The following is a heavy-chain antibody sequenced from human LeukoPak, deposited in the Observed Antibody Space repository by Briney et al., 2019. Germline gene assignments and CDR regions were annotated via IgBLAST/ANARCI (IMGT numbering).Heavy chain of an antibody. Sequence: PSETLSLTCTVSGGSISSSSYYWGWIRQPPGKGLEWIGSIYYSGSTYYNPSLKSRVTISVDTSKNQFSLKLSSVTAADTAVYYCARGAGSGSYYPSYNWFDPWGQGTLVTVSS. CDR3: ARGAGSGSYYPSYNWFDP. CDR2: IYYSGST. J-gene: IGHJ5*02. CDR1: GGSISSSSYY. D-gene: IGHD3-10*01. V-gene: IGHV4-39*01.